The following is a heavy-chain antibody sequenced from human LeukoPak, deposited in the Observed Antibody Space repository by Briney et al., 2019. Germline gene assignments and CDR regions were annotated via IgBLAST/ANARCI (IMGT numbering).Heavy chain of an antibody. Sequence: GGSLRLSCAASGLTFSTFGMHWVRQAPGKGLEWVAVKSYDGRNTYYADSVKGRFTISRDNSKNTLYLQMNSLRAEDTAVYYCARGLAMTTDYWGQGTLVTVSS. J-gene: IGHJ4*02. CDR3: ARGLAMTTDY. CDR1: GLTFSTFG. V-gene: IGHV3-30*03. CDR2: KSYDGRNT. D-gene: IGHD4-11*01.